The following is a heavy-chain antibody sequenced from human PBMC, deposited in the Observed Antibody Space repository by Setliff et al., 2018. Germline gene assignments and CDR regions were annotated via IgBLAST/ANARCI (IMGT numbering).Heavy chain of an antibody. CDR3: ARAGLAAAGRKGVFDH. V-gene: IGHV1-46*01. CDR1: GGAFSTYS. CDR2: INPGGLTS. J-gene: IGHJ4*02. D-gene: IGHD6-25*01. Sequence: ASVKVSCKASGGAFSTYSLSWVRQAPGQGLEGMGIINPGGLTSSSPPKFEGRVTMTRDTSTSPVYMELNSLTSDDTAVYYCARAGLAAAGRKGVFDHWGQGTLVTVSS.